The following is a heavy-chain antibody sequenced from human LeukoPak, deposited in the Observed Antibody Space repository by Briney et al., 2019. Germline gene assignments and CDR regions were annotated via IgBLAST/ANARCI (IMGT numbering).Heavy chain of an antibody. J-gene: IGHJ4*02. Sequence: GGSLRLSCAASGFTFSSYWRHWVRQAPGKGLGWVSRINSDGSSTSYADSVRGRFSISRDNAKNTLYLQMNSLRAEDTAVYYCARGLSGYASSLGYWGQGTLVTVSA. CDR3: ARGLSGYASSLGY. D-gene: IGHD6-6*01. CDR2: INSDGSST. V-gene: IGHV3-74*01. CDR1: GFTFSSYW.